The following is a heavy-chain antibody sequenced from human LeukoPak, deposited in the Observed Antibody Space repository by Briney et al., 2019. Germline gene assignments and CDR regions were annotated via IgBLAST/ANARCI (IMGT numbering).Heavy chain of an antibody. D-gene: IGHD1-1*01. CDR1: GGSISSYY. CDR2: ISYSAST. V-gene: IGHV4-59*01. CDR3: VREGEAGTNVNWFDP. Sequence: KTSETLSLTCTVSGGSISSYYWSWIRQPPGKGLGWMGYISYSASTNFNQSHSSRVSISLDTSKNQFSLKLNSVTAPDTAVHYCVREGEAGTNVNWFDPWGQGTLVTVSS. J-gene: IGHJ5*02.